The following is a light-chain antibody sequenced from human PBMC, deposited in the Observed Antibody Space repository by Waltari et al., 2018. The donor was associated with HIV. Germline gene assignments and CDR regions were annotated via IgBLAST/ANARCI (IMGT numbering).Light chain of an antibody. Sequence: EIVMTQSPATLSVSPGERATLSCRASQSVSSNLAWYQQKPGQAPRLLIYGASTRATDIPARFSGSGSWTEFTLTISSLQSEDFAVYYCQQYNNWLRTFGQGTKVEIK. CDR3: QQYNNWLRT. J-gene: IGKJ1*01. CDR1: QSVSSN. CDR2: GAS. V-gene: IGKV3-15*01.